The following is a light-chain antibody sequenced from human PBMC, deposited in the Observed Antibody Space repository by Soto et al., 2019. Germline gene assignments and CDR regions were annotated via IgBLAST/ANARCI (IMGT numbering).Light chain of an antibody. CDR3: QPYRSWPRT. Sequence: EILLTQSPATLSVSPGETATLSCRASQNVLSDLAWYQQKPGQAPRLLVYVSTTRATDAPAKFRGSGSGTEFSLTISSLQSEYFATYYCQPYRSWPRTFGQGSKVEI. CDR2: VST. V-gene: IGKV3-15*01. J-gene: IGKJ1*01. CDR1: QNVLSD.